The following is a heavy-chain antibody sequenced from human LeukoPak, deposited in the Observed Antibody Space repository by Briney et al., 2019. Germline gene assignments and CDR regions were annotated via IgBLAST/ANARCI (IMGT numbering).Heavy chain of an antibody. V-gene: IGHV1-69*05. CDR3: ARAQVTYPSPHHLDV. Sequence: SVKVSCKASGGTFSSYAISWVRQAPGQGLEWMGGIIPIFGTANYAQKFQGRVTITTDESTSTAYMELSSLRSDDTGVYYCARAQVTYPSPHHLDVWGKGTTVTVSS. CDR1: GGTFSSYA. CDR2: IIPIFGTA. J-gene: IGHJ6*04. D-gene: IGHD2-21*02.